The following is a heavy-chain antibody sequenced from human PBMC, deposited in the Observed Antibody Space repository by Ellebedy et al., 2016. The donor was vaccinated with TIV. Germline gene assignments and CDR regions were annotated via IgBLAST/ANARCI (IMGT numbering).Heavy chain of an antibody. CDR3: ARDLASGGSCYGMDV. D-gene: IGHD2-15*01. J-gene: IGHJ6*02. Sequence: GESLKISCVASGSIVSSTYMTWVRQAPGKGLEWVAVTYRGGRTYYPDSVRGRFTISRDNSKNTLYLQMNSLRAEDTAVYYCARDLASGGSCYGMDVWGQGTTVTVSS. CDR1: GSIVSSTY. CDR2: TYRGGRT. V-gene: IGHV3-53*01.